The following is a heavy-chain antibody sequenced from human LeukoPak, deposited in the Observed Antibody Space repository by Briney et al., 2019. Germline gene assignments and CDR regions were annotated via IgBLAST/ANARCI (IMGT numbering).Heavy chain of an antibody. CDR3: ARGCLTSDGLCWFDP. V-gene: IGHV3-48*04. D-gene: IGHD2-15*01. J-gene: IGHJ5*02. CDR1: GFTFSSYS. Sequence: PGGSLRLPCAASGFTFSSYSMNWVRQAPGKGLEWLSYISSSSSTIYYADSVKGRFTISRDNAKNSLYLQMNRLRAEDTAVYYCARGCLTSDGLCWFDPWGQGTLVTVSS. CDR2: ISSSSSTI.